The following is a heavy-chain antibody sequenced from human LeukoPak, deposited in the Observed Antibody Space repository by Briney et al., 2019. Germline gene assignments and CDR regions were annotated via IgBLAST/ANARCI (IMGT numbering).Heavy chain of an antibody. J-gene: IGHJ4*02. D-gene: IGHD6-13*01. CDR1: GFTISNNG. CDR2: VTYGEGDK. Sequence: GGSLRLSCAVSGFTISNNGMHWVRQAPGKGLEWVGVVTYGEGDKYYADSVKGRFTISRENSKNTLYLQMNGLRAEDTAVYYCAKDGIAAAAAYYFDYWGQGTLVTVSS. V-gene: IGHV3-30*18. CDR3: AKDGIAAAAAYYFDY.